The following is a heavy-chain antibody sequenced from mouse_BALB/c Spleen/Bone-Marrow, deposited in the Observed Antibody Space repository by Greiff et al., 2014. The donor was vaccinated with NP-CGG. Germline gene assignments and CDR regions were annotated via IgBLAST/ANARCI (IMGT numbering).Heavy chain of an antibody. CDR2: INSGSGGT. Sequence: QVQLQQSGAELVRPGTSVKVSCKGSGYAFTNYLMDWVKQRPGQGLEWIGVINSGSGGTNYNEKFKGKATLTADKSSSTAYMQLSSLTSDDSAVYFCARAITDAIDYWGQGTSVTVSS. CDR1: GYAFTNYL. V-gene: IGHV1-54*01. D-gene: IGHD2-4*01. CDR3: ARAITDAIDY. J-gene: IGHJ4*01.